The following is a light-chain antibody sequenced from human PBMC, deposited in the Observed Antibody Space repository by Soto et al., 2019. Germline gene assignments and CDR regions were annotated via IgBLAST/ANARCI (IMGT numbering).Light chain of an antibody. CDR2: DAS. CDR3: QQRRNGTSIT. V-gene: IGKV3-11*01. CDR1: QTLSNSF. J-gene: IGKJ5*01. Sequence: ETVFTQSPCTLSWPAGERATLSCRASQTLSNSFIAWYQQKPGQAPRLLIYDASNRATGIPARFSGSGSGTDFTLTISSLEPEDLAVYYCQQRRNGTSITFGQGTRLEIK.